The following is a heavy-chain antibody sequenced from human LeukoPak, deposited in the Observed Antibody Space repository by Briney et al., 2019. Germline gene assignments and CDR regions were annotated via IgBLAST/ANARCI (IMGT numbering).Heavy chain of an antibody. J-gene: IGHJ4*02. CDR3: ARVDHLLTFDY. CDR2: ISGSGGST. D-gene: IGHD2-8*01. V-gene: IGHV3-23*01. CDR1: GFTFTNYP. Sequence: GGSLRLSCAASGFTFTNYPMNWVRQAPGKGLEWVSDISGSGGSTYYADSVKGRFTISRDNSKNTLYLQMNSLRAEDTAVYYCARVDHLLTFDYWGQGTLVTVSS.